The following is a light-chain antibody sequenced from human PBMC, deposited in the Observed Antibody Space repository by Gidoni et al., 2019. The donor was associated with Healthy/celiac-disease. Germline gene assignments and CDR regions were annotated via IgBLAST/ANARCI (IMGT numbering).Light chain of an antibody. CDR1: QSISSY. J-gene: IGKJ3*01. Sequence: DIQMTQSPSSLSAVGDRVTITCRASQSISSYLNWYQQKPGKAPKLLIYAASSLQSGVPSRFSGSGSGTDFTLTISSLQPEDFATYYCQQSYSTFTFXPXTKVDIK. V-gene: IGKV1-39*01. CDR3: QQSYSTFT. CDR2: AAS.